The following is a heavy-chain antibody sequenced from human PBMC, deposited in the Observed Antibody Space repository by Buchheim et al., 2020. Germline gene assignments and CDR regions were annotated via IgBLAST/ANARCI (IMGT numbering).Heavy chain of an antibody. J-gene: IGHJ5*02. CDR3: ARGLMIAARSNWFDP. Sequence: QVQLQQWGAGLLKPSETLSLTCAVYGGSFSGYYWSWIRQPPGKGLEWIGEINHSGSTNYNPSLKSRATISVDTSKNQFPLKLSSVTAADTAVYYCARGLMIAARSNWFDPGGQGTL. CDR2: INHSGST. V-gene: IGHV4-34*01. CDR1: GGSFSGYY. D-gene: IGHD6-6*01.